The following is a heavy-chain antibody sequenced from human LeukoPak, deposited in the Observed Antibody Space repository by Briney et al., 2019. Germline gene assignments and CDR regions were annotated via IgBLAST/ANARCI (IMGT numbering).Heavy chain of an antibody. Sequence: ASVKVSCKASGYTFTSYGISWVRQAPGQGLEWMGWVSAYNGNTNYAQKLLGRVTMTTDTSTSTAYMELRSLRSDDTAVYYCARNGYCSGGSCFPDAFDIRGQGTMVTVSS. CDR2: VSAYNGNT. V-gene: IGHV1-18*01. CDR3: ARNGYCSGGSCFPDAFDI. D-gene: IGHD2-15*01. CDR1: GYTFTSYG. J-gene: IGHJ3*02.